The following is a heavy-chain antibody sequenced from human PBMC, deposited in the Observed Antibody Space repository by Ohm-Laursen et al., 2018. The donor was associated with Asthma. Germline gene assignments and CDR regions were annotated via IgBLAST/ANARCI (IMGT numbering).Heavy chain of an antibody. V-gene: IGHV3-53*01. D-gene: IGHD3-9*01. Sequence: GSLRLSCTASGFIVSSNYMSWVRQAPGKGLEWVSVIYSGGITYYADSVKGRFTISRDTSKNTLFLQMNSLRAEDTAVYYCAKENDILTGYSNLDCWGQGTLVTVSS. CDR1: GFIVSSNY. J-gene: IGHJ4*02. CDR2: IYSGGIT. CDR3: AKENDILTGYSNLDC.